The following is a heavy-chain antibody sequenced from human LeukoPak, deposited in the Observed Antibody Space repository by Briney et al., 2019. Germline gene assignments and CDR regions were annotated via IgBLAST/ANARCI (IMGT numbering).Heavy chain of an antibody. CDR2: ISESGDKT. D-gene: IGHD2-8*01. CDR3: VKPSVNNGLFGY. CDR1: GFTFSNYV. J-gene: IGHJ4*02. Sequence: GGSLRLSCAASGFTFSNYVLTWVRQAPGKGLERVSSISESGDKTYYADSVKGRFTISRDNSKNTLYLQMSNLRSEDTAVYHCVKPSVNNGLFGYWGQGTPVTVSS. V-gene: IGHV3-23*01.